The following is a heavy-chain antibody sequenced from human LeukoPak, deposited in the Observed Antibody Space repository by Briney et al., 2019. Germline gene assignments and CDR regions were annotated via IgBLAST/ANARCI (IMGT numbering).Heavy chain of an antibody. J-gene: IGHJ3*02. D-gene: IGHD3-10*01. CDR1: GYTLTELS. CDR2: FDPEDGET. CDR3: AASDYGSGSNHDAFDI. V-gene: IGHV1-24*01. Sequence: ASVKVSCKVPGYTLTELSMHWLRQAPGKGLEWMGGFDPEDGETIYAQKFQGRVTMTEDTSTDTAYMELSSLRSEDTAVYYCAASDYGSGSNHDAFDIWGQGTMVTVSS.